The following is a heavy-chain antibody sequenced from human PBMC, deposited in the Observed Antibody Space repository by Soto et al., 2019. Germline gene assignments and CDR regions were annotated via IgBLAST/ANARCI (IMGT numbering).Heavy chain of an antibody. D-gene: IGHD2-15*01. CDR2: ICGTSTDT. J-gene: IGHJ4*02. CDR1: GFSFSSYA. V-gene: IGHV3-23*01. CDR3: AKGKSGTCYSGADY. Sequence: HPGGSLRVSCAASGFSFSSYAMSWVRQAPGKGLEWVSTICGTSTDTYYVDSVKGRFTISRDNSQNTLYLQLNSLRAEDTAVYYCAKGKSGTCYSGADYWGQGALVTVSS.